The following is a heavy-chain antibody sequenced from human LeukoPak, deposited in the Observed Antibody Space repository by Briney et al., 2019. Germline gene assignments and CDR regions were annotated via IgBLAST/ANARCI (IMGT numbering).Heavy chain of an antibody. CDR1: GGPISNYY. Sequence: KPSETLSLTCTVSGGPISNYYRTWIRQPPGQGLEWIGYVYNSGITDYNPSLKSRLTISVDTSKNQFSLKLSSMTAADTAVYYCARSRGLAGAATVIDYWGQGTLVTVSS. V-gene: IGHV4-59*08. J-gene: IGHJ4*02. D-gene: IGHD6-25*01. CDR2: VYNSGIT. CDR3: ARSRGLAGAATVIDY.